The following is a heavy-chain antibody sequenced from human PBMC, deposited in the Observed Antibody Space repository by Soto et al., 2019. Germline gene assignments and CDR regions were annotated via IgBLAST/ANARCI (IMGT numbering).Heavy chain of an antibody. Sequence: QVQLVESGGGVVQPGRSLRLSCAGSGFSFNSYTMHWVRQAPGKGLEWVALISFDSSNNYYADSVKGRFSISRDNSKNTVFLQMDSLRPDDTALYYCARDRLRLRELSLIGYFDYWGQGTLVTVSS. J-gene: IGHJ4*02. CDR3: ARDRLRLRELSLIGYFDY. CDR2: ISFDSSNN. D-gene: IGHD3-16*02. CDR1: GFSFNSYT. V-gene: IGHV3-30*01.